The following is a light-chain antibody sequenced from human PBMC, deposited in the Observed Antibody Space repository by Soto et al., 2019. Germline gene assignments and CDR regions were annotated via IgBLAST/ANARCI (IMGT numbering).Light chain of an antibody. CDR1: QTIISHY. V-gene: IGKV3-20*01. CDR3: QQYGSSPRPT. J-gene: IGKJ4*01. CDR2: STS. Sequence: EIVLTQSPGTLSLSPGERATLSCRASQTIISHYLAWYQQKPGQAPRLLIFSTSKRATGIPDRFSGSGSGTDFTLTINRLEPEDFAVYYCQQYGSSPRPTFGGGSKVEIK.